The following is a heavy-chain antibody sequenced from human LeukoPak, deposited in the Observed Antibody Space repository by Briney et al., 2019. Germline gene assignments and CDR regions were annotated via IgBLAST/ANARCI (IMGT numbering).Heavy chain of an antibody. V-gene: IGHV1-2*02. CDR2: INPNSGGT. J-gene: IGHJ4*02. CDR1: GYTFTGYY. Sequence: ASVKVSCKASGYTFTGYYMHWVRQAPGQGLEWMGWINPNSGGTNYAQKFQGRVTMTRDTSISTAYMELSRLRSDDTAVYYCARAYSGYDLGGAKGYWGQETLVTVSA. CDR3: ARAYSGYDLGGAKGY. D-gene: IGHD5-12*01.